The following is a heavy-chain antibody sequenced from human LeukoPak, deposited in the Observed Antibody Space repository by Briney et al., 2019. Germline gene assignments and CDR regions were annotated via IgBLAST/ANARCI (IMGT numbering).Heavy chain of an antibody. V-gene: IGHV4-34*01. Sequence: SETLSLTCAVYGGSFSGYYWSWIRQPPGKGLEWIGEINHSGSTNYNPSLKSRVTISVDTSKNRFSLKLSSVTAADTAVYYCAREDGDYVSWGQGTLVTVSS. CDR3: AREDGDYVS. CDR1: GGSFSGYY. D-gene: IGHD4-17*01. J-gene: IGHJ4*02. CDR2: INHSGST.